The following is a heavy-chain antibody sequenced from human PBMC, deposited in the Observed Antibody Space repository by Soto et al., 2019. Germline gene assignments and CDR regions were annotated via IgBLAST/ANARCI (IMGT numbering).Heavy chain of an antibody. J-gene: IGHJ4*02. Sequence: QVQLVESGGGVVQPGRSLRLSCAASGFTFSSYAMHWVRQAPGKGLEWVAVISYDGSNKYYADSVKGRFTISRDNSKNTLYLQMNSLRAEDTALYYCARDFVSATVTTLGKKEVVHWGQGTLVTVSS. D-gene: IGHD4-17*01. CDR3: ARDFVSATVTTLGKKEVVH. V-gene: IGHV3-30-3*01. CDR1: GFTFSSYA. CDR2: ISYDGSNK.